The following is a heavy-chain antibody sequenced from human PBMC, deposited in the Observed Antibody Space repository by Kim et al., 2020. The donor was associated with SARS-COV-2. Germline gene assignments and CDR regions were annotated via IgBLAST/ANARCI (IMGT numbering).Heavy chain of an antibody. V-gene: IGHV4-59*13. CDR2: IYYSGST. CDR3: ARLHCGGDCYGKYYYYYYGMDV. CDR1: GGSISSYY. Sequence: SETLSLTCTVSGGSISSYYWSWIRQPPGKGLEWIGYIYYSGSTNYNPSLKSRVTISVDTSKNQFSLKLSSVTAADTAVYYCARLHCGGDCYGKYYYYYYGMDVWGQGTTVTVSS. J-gene: IGHJ6*02. D-gene: IGHD2-21*02.